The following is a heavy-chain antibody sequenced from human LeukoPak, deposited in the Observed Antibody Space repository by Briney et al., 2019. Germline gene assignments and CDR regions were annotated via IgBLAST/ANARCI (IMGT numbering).Heavy chain of an antibody. J-gene: IGHJ4*02. CDR2: INHSGST. D-gene: IGHD3-22*01. Sequence: SETLSLTCAVYGGSFSGYYWSWIRQPPGKGLEWIGEINHSGSTNYNPSLKSRVTISVDASKSQFSLKLSSVTAADTAVYYCASSRYYYDSSGLDYWGQGTLVTVSS. CDR3: ASSRYYYDSSGLDY. V-gene: IGHV4-34*01. CDR1: GGSFSGYY.